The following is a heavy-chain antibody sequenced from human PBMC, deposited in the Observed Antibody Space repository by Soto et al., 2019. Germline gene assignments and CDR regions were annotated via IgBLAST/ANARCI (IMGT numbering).Heavy chain of an antibody. CDR3: AKDRGRGYPKLDAFDI. J-gene: IGHJ3*02. D-gene: IGHD5-12*01. CDR1: GFTFSSYG. V-gene: IGHV3-30*18. CDR2: ISYDGSNK. Sequence: QVQLVESGGGVVQPGRSRRLSCAASGFTFSSYGMHWVRQAPGKGLEWVAVISYDGSNKYYADSVKGRFTISRDNSKNTLYLQMNSLRAEDTAVYYCAKDRGRGYPKLDAFDIWGQGTMVTVSS.